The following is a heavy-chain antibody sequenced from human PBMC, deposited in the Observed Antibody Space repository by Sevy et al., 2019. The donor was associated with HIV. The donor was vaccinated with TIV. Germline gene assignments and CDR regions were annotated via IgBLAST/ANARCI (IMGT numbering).Heavy chain of an antibody. CDR3: ARDLAYYDFWSGYYTGGFDY. Sequence: SETLSLTCTVSGGSISSYYWSWIRQPAGKGLEWIGRIYTSGSTNYNPSLKSRVTMSVDTSKNRFSLKLSSVTAADTAVYYCARDLAYYDFWSGYYTGGFDYWGQGTLVTVSS. CDR2: IYTSGST. D-gene: IGHD3-3*01. J-gene: IGHJ4*02. CDR1: GGSISSYY. V-gene: IGHV4-4*07.